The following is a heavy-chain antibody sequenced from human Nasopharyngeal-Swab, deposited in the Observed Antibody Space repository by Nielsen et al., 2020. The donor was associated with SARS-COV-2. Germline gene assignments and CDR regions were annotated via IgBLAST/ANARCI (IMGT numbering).Heavy chain of an antibody. CDR3: AKDTGHCYGSGLHDAFDI. CDR1: GFTFDDYA. D-gene: IGHD3-10*01. Sequence: SLKISCAASGFTFDDYAMHWVRQAPGKGLEWVSGISWNSGSIGYADSVKGRFTISRDNAKNSLYLQMNSLRAEDTALYYCAKDTGHCYGSGLHDAFDIWGQGTMVTVSS. V-gene: IGHV3-9*01. J-gene: IGHJ3*02. CDR2: ISWNSGSI.